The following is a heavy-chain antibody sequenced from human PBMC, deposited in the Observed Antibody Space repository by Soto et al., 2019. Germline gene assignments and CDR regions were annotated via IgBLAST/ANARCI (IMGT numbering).Heavy chain of an antibody. CDR1: GGSISSYY. J-gene: IGHJ3*02. V-gene: IGHV4-59*01. CDR3: ARDYGRYCSGGSCYPGAFDI. Sequence: QVQLQESGPGLVKPSETLSLTCTVSGGSISSYYWSWIRQPPGKGLEWIGYIYYSGSTNYNPSLKRRVTISVDTSKNQFSLKLSSVTAADTAVYYCARDYGRYCSGGSCYPGAFDIWGQGTMVTVSS. D-gene: IGHD2-15*01. CDR2: IYYSGST.